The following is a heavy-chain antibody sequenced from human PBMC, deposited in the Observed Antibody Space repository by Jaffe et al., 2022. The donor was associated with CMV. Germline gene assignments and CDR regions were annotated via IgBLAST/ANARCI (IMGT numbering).Heavy chain of an antibody. Sequence: QVQLQESGPGLVKPSETLSLTCTVSGGSISSYYWSWIRQPPGKGLEWIGYIYYSGSTNYNPSLKSRVTISVDTSKNQFSLKLSSVTAADTAVYYCARDQAVAATDRGHHYYYYYGMDVWGQGTTVTVSS. CDR1: GGSISSYY. J-gene: IGHJ6*02. V-gene: IGHV4-59*01. CDR3: ARDQAVAATDRGHHYYYYYGMDV. D-gene: IGHD6-19*01. CDR2: IYYSGST.